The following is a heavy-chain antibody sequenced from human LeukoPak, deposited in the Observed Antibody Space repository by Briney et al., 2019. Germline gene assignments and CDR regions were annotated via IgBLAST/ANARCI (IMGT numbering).Heavy chain of an antibody. Sequence: SETLSLTCAVYGGSFSGYYWSWIRQPPGEGLEWIGSIYYSGSTYYNPSLKSRVTISVDTSKNQFSLKLSSVTAADTAVYYCARDSAQYGPFDYWGQGTLVTVSS. J-gene: IGHJ4*02. CDR2: IYYSGST. D-gene: IGHD2-2*01. V-gene: IGHV4-34*01. CDR1: GGSFSGYY. CDR3: ARDSAQYGPFDY.